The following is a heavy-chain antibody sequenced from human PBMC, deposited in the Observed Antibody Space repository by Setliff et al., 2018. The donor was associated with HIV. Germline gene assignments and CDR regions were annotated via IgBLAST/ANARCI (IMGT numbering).Heavy chain of an antibody. J-gene: IGHJ6*02. V-gene: IGHV1-46*01. D-gene: IGHD1-26*01. CDR2: INPSGGST. Sequence: ASVKVSCKASGYTFTSYYMHWVRQAPGQGLEWMGIINPSGGSTSYAQKFQGRVTITTDESTSTAYMELSSLRSEDTAVYYCARPQWELGVDYYGMDVWGQGTTVTVSS. CDR3: ARPQWELGVDYYGMDV. CDR1: GYTFTSYY.